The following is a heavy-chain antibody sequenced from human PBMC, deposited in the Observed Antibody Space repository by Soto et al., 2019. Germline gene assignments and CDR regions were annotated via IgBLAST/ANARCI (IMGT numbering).Heavy chain of an antibody. CDR2: IYYSGTT. D-gene: IGHD5-18*01. CDR3: ARRGYTYGLPFDS. Sequence: QLQLQESGPGLVKPSETLSLTCTVSGYSISSGAYYWVWIRQPPGKGLEWIGNIYYSGTTYYNPSFRSHVTVSLHTSKTQFYLNLISVTATDTAVYYCARRGYTYGLPFDSWGQGTLVTVSS. V-gene: IGHV4-39*01. J-gene: IGHJ4*02. CDR1: GYSISSGAYY.